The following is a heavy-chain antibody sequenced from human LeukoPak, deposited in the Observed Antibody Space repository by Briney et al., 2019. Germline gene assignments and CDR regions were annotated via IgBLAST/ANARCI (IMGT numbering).Heavy chain of an antibody. CDR2: INPNSGGT. CDR3: ARDFDDILTGYYPSTSTLGY. D-gene: IGHD3-9*01. V-gene: IGHV1-2*02. J-gene: IGHJ4*02. Sequence: ASVKVSCKASGYTFTGYYMHWVRQAPGQGLEWMGWINPNSGGTNYAQKFQGRVTMTRDTSISTAYMELSRLRSDDTAVYYCARDFDDILTGYYPSTSTLGYWGQGTLVTVSS. CDR1: GYTFTGYY.